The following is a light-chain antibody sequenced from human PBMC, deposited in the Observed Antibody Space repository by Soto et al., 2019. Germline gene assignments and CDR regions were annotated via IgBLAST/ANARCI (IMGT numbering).Light chain of an antibody. Sequence: EIVLTQSPDTLYLSPGERATLSCRASQSVSGSYLAWYQQKPGQAPRLLIYGASSRATGIPDRFSGSGSGTDFTLTIIRLEPEDFAVYYCQRYATSPPAITFGQGTRLEIK. V-gene: IGKV3-20*01. J-gene: IGKJ5*01. CDR2: GAS. CDR1: QSVSGSY. CDR3: QRYATSPPAIT.